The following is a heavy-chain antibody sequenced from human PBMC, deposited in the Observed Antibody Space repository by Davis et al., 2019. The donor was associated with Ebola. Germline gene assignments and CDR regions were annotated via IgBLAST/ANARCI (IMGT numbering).Heavy chain of an antibody. CDR2: INHSGSP. V-gene: IGHV4-34*01. J-gene: IGHJ6*04. CDR3: ARGLLGIVVPAALRGLTMDV. CDR1: GGSFSGYY. Sequence: MPGGSLRLSCAVYGGSFSGYYWSWIRQPPGKGLEWIGEINHSGSPYYNPSLKSRVTISVDTSKNQFSLKLSSVTAADTAVYYCARGLLGIVVPAALRGLTMDVWGKGTTVTVSS. D-gene: IGHD2-2*01.